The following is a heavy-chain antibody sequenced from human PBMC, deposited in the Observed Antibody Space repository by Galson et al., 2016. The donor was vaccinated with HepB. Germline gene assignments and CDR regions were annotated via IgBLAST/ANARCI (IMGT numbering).Heavy chain of an antibody. CDR3: ARDRGLLHYYYGMDV. CDR1: GFTFNNYG. D-gene: IGHD4-17*01. V-gene: IGHV3-33*08. Sequence: SLRLSCATSGFTFNNYGINWVRQAPGKGLEWVAVISYDGNNRHYADAVKGRFTISRDSSTNTVYLQMNGLRADDTAVYFCARDRGLLHYYYGMDVWGQGTRSPSL. CDR2: ISYDGNNR. J-gene: IGHJ6*02.